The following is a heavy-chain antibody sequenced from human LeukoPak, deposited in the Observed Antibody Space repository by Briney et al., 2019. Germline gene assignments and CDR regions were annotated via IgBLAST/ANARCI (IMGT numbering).Heavy chain of an antibody. CDR1: GFTPGFTFSSYA. CDR3: AKDIGGKRGFDY. D-gene: IGHD4-23*01. V-gene: IGHV3-23*01. Sequence: GGSLRLSCAASGFTPGFTFSSYAMSWVRQAPGKGLEWVSAISGSGGSTYYADSVKGRFTISRDNSKNTLYLQMNSLRAEDTAVYYCAKDIGGKRGFDYWGQGTLVTVSS. CDR2: ISGSGGST. J-gene: IGHJ4*02.